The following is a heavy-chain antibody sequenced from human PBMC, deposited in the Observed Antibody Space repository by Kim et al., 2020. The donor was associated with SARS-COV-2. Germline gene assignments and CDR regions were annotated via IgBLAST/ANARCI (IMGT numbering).Heavy chain of an antibody. V-gene: IGHV3-7*01. J-gene: IGHJ4*02. CDR1: GFTFINYW. CDR3: ARDEPLTYSSSWYGTDY. D-gene: IGHD6-13*01. CDR2: IKQDGSEK. Sequence: GGSLRLSCAASGFTFINYWMSWVRQAPGKGLEWVANIKQDGSEKYYVDSVKGRFTISRDNAKNSLYLQMNSLRAEDTAVYYCARDEPLTYSSSWYGTDYWGQGTLVTVSS.